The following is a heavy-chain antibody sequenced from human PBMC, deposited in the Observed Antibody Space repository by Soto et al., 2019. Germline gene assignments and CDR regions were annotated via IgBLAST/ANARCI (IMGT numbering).Heavy chain of an antibody. J-gene: IGHJ4*02. Sequence: QVQLVQSGAEVRKPGASVKVSCKPSGYTFNTYYLHWLRQAPGQALEWMGVIHPSGGGPTYAQKFLGRVTVTRDTSTTTVFMELSSLRSDDTAVYYCARGGHIAVVTASFDYWGQGTLVTVSS. CDR2: IHPSGGGP. V-gene: IGHV1-46*02. CDR1: GYTFNTYY. D-gene: IGHD2-21*02. CDR3: ARGGHIAVVTASFDY.